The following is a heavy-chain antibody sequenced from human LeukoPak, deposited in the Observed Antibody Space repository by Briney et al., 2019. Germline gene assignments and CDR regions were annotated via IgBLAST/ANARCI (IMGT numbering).Heavy chain of an antibody. CDR3: ARVRGGN. Sequence: GGSLRLSCAASGFTFGIYWMHWFGQAPGKRLGWVSRINSDGRSTRYAVSVKGQFTISRDNAKNTLYLQMNSLRAEDTAVYYWARVRGGNWGQGTLVTVPS. CDR1: GFTFGIYW. J-gene: IGHJ4*02. V-gene: IGHV3-74*01. D-gene: IGHD3-16*01. CDR2: INSDGRST.